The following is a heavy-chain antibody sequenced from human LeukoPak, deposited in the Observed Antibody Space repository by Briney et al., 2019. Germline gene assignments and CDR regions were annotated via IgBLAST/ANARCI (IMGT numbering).Heavy chain of an antibody. V-gene: IGHV4-34*01. J-gene: IGHJ5*02. CDR2: INHSGST. CDR1: GGSFSGYY. Sequence: PSETLSLTCAVYGGSFSGYYWSWIRQPPGKGLEWIGEINHSGSTNYNPSLKSRVTISVDTAKNQFSLKLSSVTAADTAVYYCARGRVITIFGVATGGNWFDPWGQGTWSPSPQ. CDR3: ARGRVITIFGVATGGNWFDP. D-gene: IGHD3-3*01.